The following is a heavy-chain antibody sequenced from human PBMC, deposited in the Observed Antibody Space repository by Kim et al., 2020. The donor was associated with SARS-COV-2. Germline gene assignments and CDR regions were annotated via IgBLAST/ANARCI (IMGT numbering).Heavy chain of an antibody. V-gene: IGHV1-8*01. CDR1: GYTFTSYD. CDR2: MNPNSGNT. J-gene: IGHJ6*03. CDR3: ARGSIVATIFNYYYYMDV. D-gene: IGHD5-12*01. Sequence: ASVKVSCKASGYTFTSYDINWVRQATGQGLEWMGWMNPNSGNTGYAQKFQGRVTMTRNTSISTVYMELSSLRSEDTAVYYCARGSIVATIFNYYYYMDVWGKGTTVTVSS.